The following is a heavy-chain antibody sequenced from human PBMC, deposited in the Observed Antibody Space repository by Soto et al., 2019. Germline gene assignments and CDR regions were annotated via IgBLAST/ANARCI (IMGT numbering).Heavy chain of an antibody. CDR1: GGSISSSSYY. Sequence: QLQLQESGPGLVKPSETLSLTCTVSGGSISSSSYYWGWIRQPPGKGLEWIGSIYYSGSTYYNPSLKSRVTISVDTSKNQFSLKLSSVTAADTAAYYCASFACFLGGSCYSDYYYYGMDVWGQGTTVTVSS. CDR2: IYYSGST. D-gene: IGHD2-15*01. CDR3: ASFACFLGGSCYSDYYYYGMDV. V-gene: IGHV4-39*01. J-gene: IGHJ6*02.